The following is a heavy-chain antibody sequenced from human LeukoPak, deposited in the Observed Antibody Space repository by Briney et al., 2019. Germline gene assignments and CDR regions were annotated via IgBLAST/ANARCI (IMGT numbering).Heavy chain of an antibody. V-gene: IGHV1-8*01. CDR1: GYTFTNYD. CDR2: MNPNSGIT. J-gene: IGHJ4*02. D-gene: IGHD3-16*01. CDR3: ARVPRELGGY. Sequence: ASVKVSCXASGYTFTNYDINWVRQASGQGLEWMGYMNPNSGITTYAQKFQGRVTMTRNTSISTAYMELSSLRSEDTAVYYCARVPRELGGYWGQGTLVTVSS.